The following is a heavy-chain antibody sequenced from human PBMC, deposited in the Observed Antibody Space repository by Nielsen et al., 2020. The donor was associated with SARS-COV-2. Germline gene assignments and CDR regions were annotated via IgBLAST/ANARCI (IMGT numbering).Heavy chain of an antibody. CDR2: INPNSGGT. CDR1: GYTFTGYY. V-gene: IGHV1-2*06. D-gene: IGHD5-18*01. CDR3: ARDTHNSYGTSTGAFDI. J-gene: IGHJ3*02. Sequence: ASVKVSCKASGYTFTGYYMHWVRQAPGQGLEWMGRINPNSGGTNFAQKLQGRVTMTRDTSISTANMELRRLRSDDTAVYYCARDTHNSYGTSTGAFDIWGQGTLVTVSS.